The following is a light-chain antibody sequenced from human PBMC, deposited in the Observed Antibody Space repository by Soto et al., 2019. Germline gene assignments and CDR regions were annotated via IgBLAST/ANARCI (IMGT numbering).Light chain of an antibody. CDR1: QSLSSW. J-gene: IGKJ2*01. Sequence: DIQMTQSPSTLSASVGDTVTITCRASQSLSSWLAWYQQKPGKAPKLLIYHASSLESGVPSRFNGSGSETEFTLTISRLQPDDFATYYCHQYNSYLYTFGQGNKLEIK. CDR3: HQYNSYLYT. V-gene: IGKV1-5*01. CDR2: HAS.